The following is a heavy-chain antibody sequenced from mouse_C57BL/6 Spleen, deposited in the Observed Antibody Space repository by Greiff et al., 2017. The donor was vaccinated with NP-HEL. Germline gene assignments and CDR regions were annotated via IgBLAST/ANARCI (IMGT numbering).Heavy chain of an antibody. J-gene: IGHJ2*01. V-gene: IGHV3-6*01. CDR1: GYSITSGYY. CDR2: ISYDGSN. CDR3: ARDLGPYFDY. Sequence: EVQRVESGPGLVKPSQSLSLTCSVTGYSITSGYYWNWIRQFPGNKLEWMGYISYDGSNNYNPSLKNRISITRDTSKNQFFLKLNSVTTEDTATYYCARDLGPYFDYWGQGTTLTVSS.